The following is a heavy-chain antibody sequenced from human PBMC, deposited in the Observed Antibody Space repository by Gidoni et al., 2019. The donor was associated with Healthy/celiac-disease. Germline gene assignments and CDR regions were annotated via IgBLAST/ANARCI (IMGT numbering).Heavy chain of an antibody. V-gene: IGHV3-48*01. D-gene: IGHD4-17*01. J-gene: IGHJ4*02. CDR2: ISSSSSTI. CDR3: ARGGNDYGDDGDH. Sequence: ELQLVESGGGWVQPGGSLRLSCEASGFTFSSYRMNWVRQGPGKGLEWFSYISSSSSTIYYADSVKGRFTISRDNAKNSLYLQMNSLRAEDTAVYYCARGGNDYGDDGDHWGQGTLVTVSS. CDR1: GFTFSSYR.